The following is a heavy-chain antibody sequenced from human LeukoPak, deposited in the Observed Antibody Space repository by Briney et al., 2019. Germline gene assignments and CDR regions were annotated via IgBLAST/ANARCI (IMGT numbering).Heavy chain of an antibody. CDR2: IIPIFGTA. CDR1: GGTFGSYV. D-gene: IGHD5-18*01. Sequence: SVKVSCKASGGTFGSYVISWVRQAPGQGLEWMGGIIPIFGTAHYAQKFQGRLTITADESTSTVYMKMSSLRSEDTAMYYCAKEGDTALVTGYFDLWGRGTLVTVSA. J-gene: IGHJ2*01. CDR3: AKEGDTALVTGYFDL. V-gene: IGHV1-69*13.